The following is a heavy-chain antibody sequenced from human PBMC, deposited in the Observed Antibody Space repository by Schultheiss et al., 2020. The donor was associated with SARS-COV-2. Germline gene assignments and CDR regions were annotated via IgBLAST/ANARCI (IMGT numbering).Heavy chain of an antibody. CDR1: GFTFSSYS. CDR3: AREGARRFPFYYYGMDV. J-gene: IGHJ6*02. D-gene: IGHD2-21*01. V-gene: IGHV3-21*04. CDR2: ISSSSSYI. Sequence: GGSLRLSCAASGFTFSSYSMNWVRQAPGKGLEWVSSISSSSSYIYYADSVKGRFTISRDNSKNTLYLQMNRLRVEDTAVYYCAREGARRFPFYYYGMDVWGQGTTVTVSS.